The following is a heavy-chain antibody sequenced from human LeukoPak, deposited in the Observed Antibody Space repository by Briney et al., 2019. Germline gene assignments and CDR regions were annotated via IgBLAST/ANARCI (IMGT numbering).Heavy chain of an antibody. V-gene: IGHV3-7*01. Sequence: SGGSLRLSCAASGFTFSSSWMSWVRQAPGRGLEWVANIKEDGTEKNLVDSVKGRFTISRDNTKNLLFLEMNNLRGDDTAIYYCVRESRPGGAMGLYHNLDYWGQGTLVAVSS. CDR2: IKEDGTEK. D-gene: IGHD1-1*01. CDR3: VRESRPGGAMGLYHNLDY. J-gene: IGHJ4*02. CDR1: GFTFSSSW.